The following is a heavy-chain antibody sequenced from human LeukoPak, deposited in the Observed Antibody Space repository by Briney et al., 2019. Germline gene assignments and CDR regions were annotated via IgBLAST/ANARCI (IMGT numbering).Heavy chain of an antibody. CDR1: GGSISSSSYY. CDR2: IYYSGST. D-gene: IGHD3-3*01. CDR3: AGITIFGVVLY. Sequence: SETLSLTCIVSGGSISSSSYYWGWIRQPPGKGLEWIGSIYYSGSTYYNPSLKSRVTISVDTSKNQFSLKLSSVTAADTAVYYCAGITIFGVVLYWGQGTLVTVSS. J-gene: IGHJ4*02. V-gene: IGHV4-39*01.